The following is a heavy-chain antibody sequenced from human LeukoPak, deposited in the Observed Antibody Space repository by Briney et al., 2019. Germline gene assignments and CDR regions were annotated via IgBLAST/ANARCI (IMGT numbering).Heavy chain of an antibody. CDR3: ATDRIVGASAFDV. CDR2: IKSKTNGGEAT. V-gene: IGHV3-15*01. CDR1: GFTFSNAW. D-gene: IGHD1-26*01. J-gene: IGHJ3*01. Sequence: GGSLRLSCAGSGFTFSNAWMNWVRQAPGKGLEYIGRIKSKTNGGEATEYAAAVTGRFFISRDDSASTLYLHLNSLKTEDTAVYYCATDRIVGASAFDVWGQGTMVTVSS.